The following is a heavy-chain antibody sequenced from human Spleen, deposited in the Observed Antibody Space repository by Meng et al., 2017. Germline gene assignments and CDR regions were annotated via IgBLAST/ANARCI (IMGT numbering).Heavy chain of an antibody. CDR1: GFSFDDYG. V-gene: IGHV3-66*01. D-gene: IGHD1-26*01. Sequence: GESLKISCAASGFSFDDYGMSWVRQAPGKGLEWVSVIYRDGSTYYANSVQGRFAISRDNSKNTLYLQMNSLRAEDTAVYYCARGIGSYYGDYWGQGNLVTVSS. CDR3: ARGIGSYYGDY. CDR2: IYRDGST. J-gene: IGHJ4*02.